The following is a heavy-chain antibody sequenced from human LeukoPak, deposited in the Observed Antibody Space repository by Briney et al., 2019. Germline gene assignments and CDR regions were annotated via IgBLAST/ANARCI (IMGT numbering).Heavy chain of an antibody. Sequence: PSETLSLTCAVYGGSLSGYYWSWIRQPPGKGLEWIGEINHSGSTNYNPSLKSRVTISVDTSKNQFSLKLSSVTAADTAVYYCARGKITMVRGVIRVWFDPWGQGTLVTVSS. D-gene: IGHD3-10*01. J-gene: IGHJ5*02. CDR2: INHSGST. CDR3: ARGKITMVRGVIRVWFDP. V-gene: IGHV4-34*01. CDR1: GGSLSGYY.